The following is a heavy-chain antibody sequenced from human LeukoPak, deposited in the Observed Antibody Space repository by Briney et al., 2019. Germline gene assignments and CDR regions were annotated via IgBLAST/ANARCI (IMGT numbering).Heavy chain of an antibody. Sequence: NPSETLSLTCSVSGVSISTYYWTWIRQPAGKGLEWIGRMYIGGTRNYNPSLKSRVTMSIDTSKNQFSLKLSSVTAADTAVYYCAKDPPRENSYAYGFWFDPWGKGTLVTVSS. D-gene: IGHD3-16*01. V-gene: IGHV4-4*07. CDR3: AKDPPRENSYAYGFWFDP. CDR1: GVSISTYY. CDR2: MYIGGTR. J-gene: IGHJ5*02.